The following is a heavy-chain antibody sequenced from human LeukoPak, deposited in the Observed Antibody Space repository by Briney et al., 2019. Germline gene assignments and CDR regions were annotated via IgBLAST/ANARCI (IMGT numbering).Heavy chain of an antibody. V-gene: IGHV3-48*01. CDR3: SSGSYWPSDDAFDI. D-gene: IGHD1-26*01. Sequence: PGGSLRLSCAASGFTFSSYSMNWVRQAPGKGLEWVSYISSSSSTIYYADSVKGRFTISRDNAKNSLYLQMNSLRAEDTAVYYCSSGSYWPSDDAFDIWGQGTMVTVSS. CDR2: ISSSSSTI. CDR1: GFTFSSYS. J-gene: IGHJ3*02.